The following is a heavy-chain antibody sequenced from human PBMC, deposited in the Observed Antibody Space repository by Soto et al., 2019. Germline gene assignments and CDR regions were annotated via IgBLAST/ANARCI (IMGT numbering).Heavy chain of an antibody. CDR3: ARGQYSSGWYVVDS. CDR2: LYSSGNT. Sequence: SETLSLTCTVSGASISAYAWSWIRQPAGKGLEWIGRLYSSGNTNYNPSFKSRLTMSADTSKNQFSLKLSSVTAADTAVYYCARGQYSSGWYVVDSWGQGTPVTVSS. D-gene: IGHD6-19*01. CDR1: GASISAYA. J-gene: IGHJ4*02. V-gene: IGHV4-4*07.